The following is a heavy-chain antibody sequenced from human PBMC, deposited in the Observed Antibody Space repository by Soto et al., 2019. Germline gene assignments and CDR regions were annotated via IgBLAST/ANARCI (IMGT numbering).Heavy chain of an antibody. Sequence: QVSLEQSGPEVKKPGSSVRVSCQASGGALTSYPIHWVRQAPGQGLEWMGVIDPMFDTSNLAEKFKARVILTADASTKTVYLDLTGLRSDDTAVYFCATYPIPYNLVDRWGRGTLLTVSS. CDR1: GGALTSYP. V-gene: IGHV1-69*01. D-gene: IGHD2-2*02. CDR3: ATYPIPYNLVDR. CDR2: IDPMFDTS. J-gene: IGHJ5*02.